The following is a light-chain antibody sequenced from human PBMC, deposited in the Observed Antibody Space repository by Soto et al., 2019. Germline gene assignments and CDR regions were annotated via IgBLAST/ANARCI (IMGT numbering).Light chain of an antibody. CDR1: QSVSSSY. Sequence: ELVLTQSPGTLSLSPGERATLSCRASQSVSSSYVAWYQQKPGQAPRLLIYEASIRAIVIPDRFSGSGSGTDFTLTISRLEPEDFAVYPCQQYGSSPPTFGKGTKVEIK. J-gene: IGKJ1*01. CDR2: EAS. CDR3: QQYGSSPPT. V-gene: IGKV3-20*01.